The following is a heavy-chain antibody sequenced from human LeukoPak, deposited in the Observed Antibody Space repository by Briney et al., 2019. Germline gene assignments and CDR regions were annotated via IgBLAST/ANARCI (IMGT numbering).Heavy chain of an antibody. Sequence: GGSLRLSCAASGFTFSSYGMHWVRQAPGKGLEWVAVISYDGSNKYYADSVKGRFTISRDNSKNTLYLQMNSPRAEDTAVYYCAKDPPYFQHWGQGTLVTVSS. J-gene: IGHJ1*01. V-gene: IGHV3-30*18. CDR3: AKDPPYFQH. CDR2: ISYDGSNK. CDR1: GFTFSSYG.